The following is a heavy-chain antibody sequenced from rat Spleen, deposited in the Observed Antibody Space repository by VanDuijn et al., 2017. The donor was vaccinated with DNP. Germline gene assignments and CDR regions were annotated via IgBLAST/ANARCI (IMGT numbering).Heavy chain of an antibody. CDR2: ISYSGTT. CDR3: ARWNYYSSYFDY. D-gene: IGHD1-2*01. CDR1: GYSITSNY. J-gene: IGHJ2*01. V-gene: IGHV3-1*01. Sequence: EVQLQDSGPGLVKPSQSLSLNCSVTGYSITSNYWGWIRKFPGNEMEWMGYISYSGTTNFNPSLKSRISITRDTSKNQFFLQLNSVTTADTATYYCARWNYYSSYFDYWGQGVMVTVSS.